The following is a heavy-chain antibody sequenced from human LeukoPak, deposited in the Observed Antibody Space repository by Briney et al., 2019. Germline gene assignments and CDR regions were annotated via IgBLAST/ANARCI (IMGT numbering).Heavy chain of an antibody. Sequence: GGTLRLSCAASGFTFSSYGMSWVRQAPGKGLEWVSGISGSGGSTYYADSVKGRFTISRDNSKNTLYLQMNSLRAEDTAVYYCARAPQGTDFDYWGQGTLVTVSS. CDR1: GFTFSSYG. D-gene: IGHD1-14*01. CDR3: ARAPQGTDFDY. CDR2: ISGSGGST. J-gene: IGHJ4*02. V-gene: IGHV3-23*01.